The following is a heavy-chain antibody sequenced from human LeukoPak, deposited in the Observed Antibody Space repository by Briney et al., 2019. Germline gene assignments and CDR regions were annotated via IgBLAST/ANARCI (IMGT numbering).Heavy chain of an antibody. D-gene: IGHD4-17*01. CDR3: ARVGYGDGVWFDP. CDR1: GGSISSGSYY. V-gene: IGHV4-61*02. J-gene: IGHJ5*02. CDR2: IYTSGST. Sequence: SQTLSLTCTVSGGSISSGSYYWSWIRQPAGKGLEWIGRIYTSGSTNYNPSLKSRVTISVDTSKNQFSLKLSSVTAADTAVYYCARVGYGDGVWFDPWGQGTLVTVSS.